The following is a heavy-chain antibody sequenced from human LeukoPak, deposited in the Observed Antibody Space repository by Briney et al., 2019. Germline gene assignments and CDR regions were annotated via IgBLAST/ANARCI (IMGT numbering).Heavy chain of an antibody. V-gene: IGHV4-59*01. Sequence: KPSETLALNCTGPGGPIRGYYWNLIRQPPGKGPEGVWDIFYSGSANYNPSLKSRVTISVDTSKNQFSLKLSSVTAADTAVYYCARDYYDSSGYYRGFDYWGQGTLVTVSS. J-gene: IGHJ4*02. CDR1: GGPIRGYY. CDR3: ARDYYDSSGYYRGFDY. CDR2: IFYSGSA. D-gene: IGHD3-22*01.